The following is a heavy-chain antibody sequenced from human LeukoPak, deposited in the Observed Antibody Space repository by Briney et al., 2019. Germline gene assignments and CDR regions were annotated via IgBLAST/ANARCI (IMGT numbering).Heavy chain of an antibody. Sequence: PGGSLRLSCAASGFTFSSYGMHWVRQAPGKGLEWVAVISYDGSNKYYADSVKGRFTTSRDNSKNTLYLQMNSLRAEDTAVYYCAKDSLWFGGPPYYFDYWGQGTLVTVSS. J-gene: IGHJ4*02. D-gene: IGHD3-10*01. CDR1: GFTFSSYG. CDR3: AKDSLWFGGPPYYFDY. V-gene: IGHV3-30*18. CDR2: ISYDGSNK.